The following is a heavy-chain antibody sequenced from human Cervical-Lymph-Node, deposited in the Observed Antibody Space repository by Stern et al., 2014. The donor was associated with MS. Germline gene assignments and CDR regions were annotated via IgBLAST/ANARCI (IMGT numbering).Heavy chain of an antibody. Sequence: VHLVESGGGVIQSGRSLRLSCAASGFTFNKYAMHWVRQAPGKGLEWVAVIWYDGSNKNYADSVKGRFTISRDNSNKTLYLQMNGLRVEDTAVYYCAREGPHSGHYYYIDYWGHGTPVTVSS. J-gene: IGHJ4*01. CDR3: AREGPHSGHYYYIDY. CDR2: IWYDGSNK. CDR1: GFTFNKYA. D-gene: IGHD3-22*01. V-gene: IGHV3-33*01.